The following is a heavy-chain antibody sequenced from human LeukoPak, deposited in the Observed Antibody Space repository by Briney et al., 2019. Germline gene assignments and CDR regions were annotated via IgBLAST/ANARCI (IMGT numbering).Heavy chain of an antibody. CDR1: GYTFTSYD. V-gene: IGHV1-8*03. CDR3: ARSSYYYYYMDV. J-gene: IGHJ6*03. Sequence: GASVKVSCKASGYTFTSYDINWVRQATGQGLEWMGWMNPNSGNTGYAQKFQGRVTITRNTSISTAYMELSSLRSEDTAVYYCARSSYYYYYMDVWGKGTTVTVSS. CDR2: MNPNSGNT.